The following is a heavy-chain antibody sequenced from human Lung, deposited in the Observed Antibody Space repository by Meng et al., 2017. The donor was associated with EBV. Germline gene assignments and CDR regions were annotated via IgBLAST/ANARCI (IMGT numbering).Heavy chain of an antibody. CDR3: ARDSDSAYSLGY. CDR1: GGSIIIGNW. V-gene: IGHV4-4*02. Sequence: QGQLKRSGPGLVTPSGTLSLTCAVSGGSIIIGNWWSWVRQSPGKGLEWIGEIHHSGRTNYNPSLKSRITMSLDKPKNQFSLKLSSVTAADTAVYYCARDSDSAYSLGYWGQGTLVTVSS. J-gene: IGHJ4*02. D-gene: IGHD2-21*01. CDR2: IHHSGRT.